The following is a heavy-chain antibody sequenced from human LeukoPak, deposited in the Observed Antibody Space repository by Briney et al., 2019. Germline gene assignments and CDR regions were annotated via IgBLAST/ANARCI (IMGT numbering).Heavy chain of an antibody. CDR2: ISLTGLT. CDR1: GSSISNTNW. V-gene: IGHV4-4*02. Sequence: SETLSLTCGVSGSSISNTNWWSWVRQPPGQGLEWIGEISLTGLTHYNPSLESRVTVSLDKSKNQLSLNLTSVTAADTAVYYCSRENGAFSPFGYWGQGTLVTVLS. CDR3: SRENGAFSPFGY. D-gene: IGHD2-8*01. J-gene: IGHJ4*02.